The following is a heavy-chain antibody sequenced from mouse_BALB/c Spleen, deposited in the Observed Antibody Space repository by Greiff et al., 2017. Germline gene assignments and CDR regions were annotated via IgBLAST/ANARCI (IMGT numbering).Heavy chain of an antibody. J-gene: IGHJ4*01. CDR2: IWAGGST. D-gene: IGHD2-1*01. V-gene: IGHV2-9*02. CDR1: GFSLTSYG. CDR3: ARVRGNYEGAMDY. Sequence: VKVEESGPGLVAPSQSLSITCTVSGFSLTSYGVHWVRQPPGKGLEWLGVIWAGGSTNYNSALMSRLSISKDNSKSQVFLKMNSLQTDDTAMYYCARVRGNYEGAMDYWGQGTSVTVSS.